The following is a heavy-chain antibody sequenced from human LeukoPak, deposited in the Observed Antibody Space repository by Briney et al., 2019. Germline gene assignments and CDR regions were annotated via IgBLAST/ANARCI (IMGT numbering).Heavy chain of an antibody. CDR1: GFTFSSYA. Sequence: GGSLRLSCAASGFTFSSYAMSWVRQAPGKGLEWVSAISGSGGSTYYADSEKGRFTISRDNSKNTLYLQMNSLRAEDTAVYYCAKDGEAVVVIQLDYWGQGTLVTVSS. V-gene: IGHV3-23*01. CDR3: AKDGEAVVVIQLDY. CDR2: ISGSGGST. D-gene: IGHD3-22*01. J-gene: IGHJ4*02.